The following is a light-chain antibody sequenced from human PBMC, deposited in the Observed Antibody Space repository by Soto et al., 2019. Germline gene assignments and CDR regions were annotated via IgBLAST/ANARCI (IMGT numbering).Light chain of an antibody. CDR2: GAS. Sequence: EIVVTQFPDTLSVSPGERATLSCGASQSVSSSYLAWYQQKPGQAPRLLIYGASTRATGIPDRFSGSGSGTDFTRTISRLEPEDSAVYYCQQYGSAPRTFGQGTKVEIK. J-gene: IGKJ1*01. CDR3: QQYGSAPRT. CDR1: QSVSSSY. V-gene: IGKV3-20*01.